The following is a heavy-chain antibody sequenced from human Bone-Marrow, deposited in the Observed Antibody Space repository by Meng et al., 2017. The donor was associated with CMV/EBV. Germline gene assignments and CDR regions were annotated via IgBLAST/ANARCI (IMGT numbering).Heavy chain of an antibody. J-gene: IGHJ2*01. CDR2: IYSGGST. Sequence: GESLKISCAASGFTVSSNYMSWVRQAPGKGLEWVSVIYSGGSTYYADSVKGRFTISRDNSKSTLYLQMNSLRAEDTAVYYCAKRVSSQDDWYFDLWGRGTLVTVSS. CDR3: AKRVSSQDDWYFDL. V-gene: IGHV3-53*01. D-gene: IGHD6-13*01. CDR1: GFTVSSNY.